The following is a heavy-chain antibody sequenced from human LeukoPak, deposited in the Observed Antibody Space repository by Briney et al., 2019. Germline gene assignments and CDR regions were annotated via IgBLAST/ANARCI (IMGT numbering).Heavy chain of an antibody. CDR2: IYYTGST. Sequence: PSETLSLTCTVSGGSLSSSSYYWGWIRQPPGKGLEWIGSIYYTGSTYYNPSLKSRITISVDTSKNQFSLKLSFVTAADTAVYYCARHPRVEVAGRGAPHIWGQGTMVTVSS. CDR3: ARHPRVEVAGRGAPHI. V-gene: IGHV4-39*01. CDR1: GGSLSSSSYY. D-gene: IGHD6-19*01. J-gene: IGHJ3*02.